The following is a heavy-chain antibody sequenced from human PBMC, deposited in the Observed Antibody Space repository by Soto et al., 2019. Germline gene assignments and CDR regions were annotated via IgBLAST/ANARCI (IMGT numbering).Heavy chain of an antibody. J-gene: IGHJ4*02. V-gene: IGHV1-69*02. CDR3: KVVYASSDY. Sequence: QVQLVQSGAEVKKPGYSVKVSCKTSGGTFSRYTISWVRQAPGQGLEWMGRIIPILGIANYAQKFQGRVTITADKSTSTAYMELSSLRSEDTAVYYCKVVYASSDYWGQGTLVTVSS. CDR2: IIPILGIA. D-gene: IGHD2-8*02. CDR1: GGTFSRYT.